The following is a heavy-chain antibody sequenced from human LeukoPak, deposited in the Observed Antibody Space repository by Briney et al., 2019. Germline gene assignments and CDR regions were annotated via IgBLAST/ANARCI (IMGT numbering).Heavy chain of an antibody. J-gene: IGHJ4*02. V-gene: IGHV4-39*01. CDR3: ARHSGDYGSAPIDY. CDR1: GGSISSSSYY. Sequence: TSETLSLTCTVSGGSISSSSYYWGWIRQPPGKGLEWIGSIYYSGSTFYNPSLKSRVTISVDTSKNQSSLNLSSVTAADTAVYYCARHSGDYGSAPIDYWGQGTLVTVSS. D-gene: IGHD4-17*01. CDR2: IYYSGST.